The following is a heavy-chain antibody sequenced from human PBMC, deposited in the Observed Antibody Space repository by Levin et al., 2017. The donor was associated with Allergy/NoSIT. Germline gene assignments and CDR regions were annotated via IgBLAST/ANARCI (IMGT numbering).Heavy chain of an antibody. V-gene: IGHV4-39*01. CDR1: GGSISSSSYY. Sequence: SETLSLTCTVSGGSISSSSYYWGWLRQPPGKGLEWIGSIYYSGSTYYNPSLKSRVTISIDTSKNQFSLNLSSVTAADTAVYYCASPARIAAAIEYFQHWGQGTLVTVSS. J-gene: IGHJ1*01. CDR2: IYYSGST. D-gene: IGHD6-13*01. CDR3: ASPARIAAAIEYFQH.